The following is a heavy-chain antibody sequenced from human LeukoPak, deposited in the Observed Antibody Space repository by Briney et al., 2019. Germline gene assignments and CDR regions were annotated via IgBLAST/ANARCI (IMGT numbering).Heavy chain of an antibody. CDR2: ISSSGSTI. CDR3: ATPTVTTALDY. Sequence: GGSLRLSCAASGFTFSSYEMNWARQAPGKGLEWVSYISSSGSTIYYADSVKGRFTISRDNAKNSLYLQMNSLRAEDTAVYYCATPTVTTALDYWGQGTLVTVSS. D-gene: IGHD4-17*01. CDR1: GFTFSSYE. V-gene: IGHV3-48*03. J-gene: IGHJ4*02.